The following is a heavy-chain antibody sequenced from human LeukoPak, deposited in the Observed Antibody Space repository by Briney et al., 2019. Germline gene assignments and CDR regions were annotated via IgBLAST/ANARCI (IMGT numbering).Heavy chain of an antibody. CDR1: GFIFTSYG. J-gene: IGHJ2*01. V-gene: IGHV1-18*01. CDR2: ISAYNGGT. Sequence: GASVKVSCKASGFIFTSYGITWVRQAPGQGLEWLGWISAYNGGTKYAQKLQGRVTMTTDTSTSTAYMDLRSLRSDDTAVYYCARIADYSLNWYFDLWGRGTLVTVSS. D-gene: IGHD4-11*01. CDR3: ARIADYSLNWYFDL.